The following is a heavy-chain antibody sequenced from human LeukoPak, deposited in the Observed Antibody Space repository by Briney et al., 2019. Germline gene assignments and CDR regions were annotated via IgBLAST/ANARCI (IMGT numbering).Heavy chain of an antibody. V-gene: IGHV4-39*01. CDR2: ISFTGST. Sequence: SETLSLTCTVSGDSINSNNYYWGWVSHPPGTGLERIGSISFTGSTYYNPHLKSRGTLSVDTSKNHFSLKLSSVTAADTAVYYCARHTYGSGTYYNAWGQGTLVTVSS. J-gene: IGHJ5*02. D-gene: IGHD3-10*01. CDR3: ARHTYGSGTYYNA. CDR1: GDSINSNNYY.